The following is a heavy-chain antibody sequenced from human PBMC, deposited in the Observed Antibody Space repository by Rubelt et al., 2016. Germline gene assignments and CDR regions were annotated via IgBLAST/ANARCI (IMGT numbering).Heavy chain of an antibody. CDR1: GYTFTGYY. D-gene: IGHD5-12*01. Sequence: QVQLVQSGAEVKKPGASVKVSCKASGYTFTGYYMHWVRQAPGQGLEWMGWINPNSGGTNCGKEFGGGVAGTGGASVSTACRGRSRLGSDETAVYYCARGRSCYDLGMDYWGQGGLVTVSS. V-gene: IGHV1-2*02. J-gene: IGHJ4*02. CDR3: ARGRSCYDLGMDY. CDR2: INPNSGGT.